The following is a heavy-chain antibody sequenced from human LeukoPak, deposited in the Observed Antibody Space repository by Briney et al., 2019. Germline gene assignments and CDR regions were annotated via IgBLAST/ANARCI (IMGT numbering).Heavy chain of an antibody. CDR1: GYPFTSYW. Sequence: GGSLKISFKGSGYPFTSYWIGRVRPMPGKGGEWMGIIYPCDSDTKYSPSFQGQVTISADKSISNAYLQWSSLKASDTAMSYCARAYRSGIDYWGQGTLVTVSS. V-gene: IGHV5-51*01. J-gene: IGHJ4*02. CDR2: IYPCDSDT. D-gene: IGHD3-10*01. CDR3: ARAYRSGIDY.